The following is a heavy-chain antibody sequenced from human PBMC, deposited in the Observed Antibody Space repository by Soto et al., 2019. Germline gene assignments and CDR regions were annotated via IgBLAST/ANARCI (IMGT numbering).Heavy chain of an antibody. CDR3: AKDFRITMVRGVIKGPFDY. V-gene: IGHV3-23*01. D-gene: IGHD3-10*01. J-gene: IGHJ4*02. CDR1: GFTFSSYA. CDR2: ISGSGGNT. Sequence: GGSLRLSCAASGFTFSSYAMSWVRQAPGKGLEWVSAISGSGGNTYYADSVKGRFTISRDNSKNTLYLQMNSLRAEDTAVYYCAKDFRITMVRGVIKGPFDYWGQGTLVTVSS.